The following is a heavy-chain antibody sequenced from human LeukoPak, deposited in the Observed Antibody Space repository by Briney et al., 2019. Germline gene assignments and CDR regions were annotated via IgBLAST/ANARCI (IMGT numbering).Heavy chain of an antibody. CDR3: ARQGSAWDYFDY. CDR1: GFTFSSYA. Sequence: PGGSLRLSCAGSGFTFSSYAMSWVRQAPGKGLEWVSAISGSGGNTYYADSVKGRFTISRDNAKNTLFLQMNSLRAEDTAVYYCARQGSAWDYFDYWGQGTLVTVSS. CDR2: ISGSGGNT. D-gene: IGHD6-19*01. J-gene: IGHJ4*02. V-gene: IGHV3-23*01.